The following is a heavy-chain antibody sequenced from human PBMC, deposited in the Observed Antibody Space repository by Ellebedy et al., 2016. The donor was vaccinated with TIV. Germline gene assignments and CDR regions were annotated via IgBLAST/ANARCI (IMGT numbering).Heavy chain of an antibody. Sequence: AASVKVSCKASGYTFTSSAMHWVRQAPGQRLEWMGWINAGNGNTKYSQKFQGRVTITRDTSASTAYMELSSLKSEDTAVYYCAIGLRGTRGAFDIWGQGTMVTVSS. D-gene: IGHD4-17*01. CDR1: GYTFTSSA. CDR3: AIGLRGTRGAFDI. CDR2: INAGNGNT. V-gene: IGHV1-3*01. J-gene: IGHJ3*02.